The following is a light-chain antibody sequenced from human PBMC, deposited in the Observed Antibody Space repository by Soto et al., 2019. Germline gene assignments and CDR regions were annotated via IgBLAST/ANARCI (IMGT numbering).Light chain of an antibody. V-gene: IGLV2-23*01. J-gene: IGLJ3*02. Sequence: QSALTQPASVSGSPGQSITISCTGTSSDVGSYKFVYWYQQHPGKAPKLMIYEGSKRPSGVSNRFSGSKSGNTASLTISGLQAEDEADYYCCSYAGDSAWVFGGGTQLTVL. CDR1: SSDVGSYKF. CDR3: CSYAGDSAWV. CDR2: EGS.